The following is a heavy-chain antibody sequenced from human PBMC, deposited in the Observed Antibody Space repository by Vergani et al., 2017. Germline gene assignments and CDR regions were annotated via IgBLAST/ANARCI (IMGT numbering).Heavy chain of an antibody. D-gene: IGHD2-2*01. Sequence: QVQLVQSGAEVKKPGSSVKVSCKASGGTFSSYAISWVRQAPGQGLEWMGRIIPIFGTANYAQKFQGRVTITADESTSTAYMELSSLRAEDTAVYYCARDWGPWDIVVVGNYWGQGTLVTVSS. CDR1: GGTFSSYA. CDR3: ARDWGPWDIVVVGNY. J-gene: IGHJ4*02. V-gene: IGHV1-69*13. CDR2: IIPIFGTA.